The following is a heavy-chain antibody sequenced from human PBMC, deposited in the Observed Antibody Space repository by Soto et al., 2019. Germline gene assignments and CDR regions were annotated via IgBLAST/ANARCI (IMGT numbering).Heavy chain of an antibody. CDR2: IYWNDNK. Sequence: GSGPTLVNPTQTLTLTCTFSGFSLSTVGVAVGWIRQPPGRALEWLALIYWNDNKDYNPSMQSRLTITKDTPNRQVVLTMTNMDPVDTASYYCALRGNYGGNPFVDWGQGTLVSVSS. CDR1: GFSLSTVGVA. V-gene: IGHV2-5*01. D-gene: IGHD4-17*01. CDR3: ALRGNYGGNPFVD. J-gene: IGHJ4*02.